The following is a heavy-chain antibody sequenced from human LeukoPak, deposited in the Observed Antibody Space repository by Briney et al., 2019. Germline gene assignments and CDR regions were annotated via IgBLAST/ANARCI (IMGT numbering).Heavy chain of an antibody. CDR3: ARERDASDAFDI. D-gene: IGHD5-24*01. CDR1: GFTFSSYS. V-gene: IGHV3-21*01. J-gene: IGHJ3*02. Sequence: GGSLRVSCAASGFTFSSYSMNWVRQAPGKGLEWVSSISSSSCYIYYADSVKGRFTISRDNAKNSLYLQMNSLRAEDTAVYYCARERDASDAFDIWGQGTMVTVSS. CDR2: ISSSSCYI.